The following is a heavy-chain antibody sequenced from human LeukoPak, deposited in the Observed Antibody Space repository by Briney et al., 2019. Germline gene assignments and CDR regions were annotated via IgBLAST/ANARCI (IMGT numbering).Heavy chain of an antibody. CDR2: IIPIFGTA. CDR3: ARGVGYCSSTSCYFDY. D-gene: IGHD2-2*01. V-gene: IGHV1-69*13. CDR1: GGTFSSYA. J-gene: IGHJ4*02. Sequence: GASVKVSCKASGGTFSSYAISWVRQAPGQGLEWMGGIIPIFGTANYAQKFQGRVTITADGSTSTAYMELSSLRSEDTAVYYCARGVGYCSSTSCYFDYWGQGTLVTISS.